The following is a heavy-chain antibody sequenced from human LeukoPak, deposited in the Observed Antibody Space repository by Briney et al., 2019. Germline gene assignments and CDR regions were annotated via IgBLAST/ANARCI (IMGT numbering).Heavy chain of an antibody. Sequence: ASVKVSCKASGGTFSSYAISWVRQAPGQGLQWMAGIIPIFGTANYAQKFQGRVTITADKSTSTAYMELSSLRSEDTAVYYCATYCSSTSCYVYFDYWGQGTLVTVSS. D-gene: IGHD2-2*01. CDR2: IIPIFGTA. CDR1: GGTFSSYA. CDR3: ATYCSSTSCYVYFDY. J-gene: IGHJ4*02. V-gene: IGHV1-69*06.